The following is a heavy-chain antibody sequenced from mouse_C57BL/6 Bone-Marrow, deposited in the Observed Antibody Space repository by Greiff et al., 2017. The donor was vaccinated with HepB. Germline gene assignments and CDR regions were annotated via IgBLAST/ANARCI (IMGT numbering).Heavy chain of an antibody. J-gene: IGHJ4*01. CDR2: IWGVGST. CDR1: GFSLTSYG. V-gene: IGHV2-6*01. D-gene: IGHD2-1*01. Sequence: QVHVKQSGPGLVAPSQSLSITCTVSGFSLTSYGVDWVRQSPGKGLEWLGVIWGVGSTNYNSALKSRLSISKDNSKSQVFLKMHSLQTDDTAMYYCASWIYDGNLRRAMDYWGQGTSVTVSS. CDR3: ASWIYDGNLRRAMDY.